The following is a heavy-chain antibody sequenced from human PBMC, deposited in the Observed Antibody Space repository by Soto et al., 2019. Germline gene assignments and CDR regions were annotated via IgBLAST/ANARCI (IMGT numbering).Heavy chain of an antibody. CDR1: GVNLSTYW. J-gene: IGHJ5*02. CDR3: SREYNGFDR. CDR2: VRYDGGDT. V-gene: IGHV3-74*01. Sequence: EVQLVESGGGLVQPGGSLRLSCVASGVNLSTYWMHWVRQAPGKGLVWVSSVRYDGGDTAYADSVKGRFTISRDNAKNTLYLKMNSLRAEDKAVYYCSREYNGFDRWGQETLVTVSS.